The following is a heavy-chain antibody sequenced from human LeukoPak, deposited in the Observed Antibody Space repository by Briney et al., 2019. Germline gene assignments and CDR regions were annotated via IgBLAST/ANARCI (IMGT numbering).Heavy chain of an antibody. D-gene: IGHD2-2*02. CDR3: ARHGYHLLYLFPFDH. Sequence: PSETLSLTCTVSGGSISSSSSYWGWIRQPPGQGLEWIGSIYYSGSTYYNPSLKSRVTVSVDTSKNQFSLKLSSVTAADTAVYYCARHGYHLLYLFPFDHWGQGTQVTVPS. CDR1: GGSISSSSSY. CDR2: IYYSGST. V-gene: IGHV4-39*01. J-gene: IGHJ4*02.